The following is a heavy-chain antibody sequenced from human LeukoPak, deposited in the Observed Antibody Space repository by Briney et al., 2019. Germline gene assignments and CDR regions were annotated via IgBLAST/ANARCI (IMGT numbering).Heavy chain of an antibody. J-gene: IGHJ4*02. D-gene: IGHD6-19*01. CDR2: ICYGGST. CDR3: ARMMYGNGWNRYYFDY. Sequence: SETLSLTCTVSGDSISSYNHYWGWIRQPPGKGLEWLGSICYGGSTHDNPSLKSRVTISVDTSKNQFSLRVASATAADTAVYYCARMMYGNGWNRYYFDYWGQGTLVTVSS. V-gene: IGHV4-39*01. CDR1: GDSISSYNHY.